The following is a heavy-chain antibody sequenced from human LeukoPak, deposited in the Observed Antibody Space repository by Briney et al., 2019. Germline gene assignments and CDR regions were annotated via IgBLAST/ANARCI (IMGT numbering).Heavy chain of an antibody. CDR2: IKQDGSEK. CDR1: GFTFSSYW. V-gene: IGHV3-7*01. CDR3: ARDELIKERYFDWLLPVGYNY. D-gene: IGHD3-9*01. J-gene: IGHJ4*02. Sequence: GGSLRLSCAASGFTFSSYWMSWVRQAPGKGLEWVANIKQDGSEKYYVDSVKGRFTISRDNAKNSLYLQMNSLRAEDTAVYYCARDELIKERYFDWLLPVGYNYWGQGTLVTVSS.